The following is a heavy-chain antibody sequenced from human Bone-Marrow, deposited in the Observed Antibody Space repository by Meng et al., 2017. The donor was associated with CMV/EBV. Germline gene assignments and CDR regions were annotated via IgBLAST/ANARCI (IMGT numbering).Heavy chain of an antibody. CDR2: ISPHSGGT. J-gene: IGHJ4*02. D-gene: IGHD3-22*01. Sequence: ASVKVSCKASGYTFTGYYMHWVRQAPGQGLEWMGCISPHSGGTNYAQKFQGRVAMTRDTSISTAYLELSRLTSDDTAVYYCARALPASYYYDTSGPHRWGQGTLVTVSS. CDR3: ARALPASYYYDTSGPHR. CDR1: GYTFTGYY. V-gene: IGHV1-2*02.